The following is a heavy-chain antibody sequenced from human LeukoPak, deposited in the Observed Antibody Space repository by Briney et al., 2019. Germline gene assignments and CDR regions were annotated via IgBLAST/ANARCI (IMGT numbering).Heavy chain of an antibody. D-gene: IGHD7-27*01. CDR1: GGTFSSYA. CDR3: ASHPGDPWYFDL. V-gene: IGHV1-69*13. Sequence: GASGKVSCKAPGGTFSSYAISWVRQAPGQGLEWMGGIIPIFGTANYAQKFQGRVTITADESTSTAYMELSGLRSEDTAVYYCASHPGDPWYFDLWGRGTLVTVSS. J-gene: IGHJ2*01. CDR2: IIPIFGTA.